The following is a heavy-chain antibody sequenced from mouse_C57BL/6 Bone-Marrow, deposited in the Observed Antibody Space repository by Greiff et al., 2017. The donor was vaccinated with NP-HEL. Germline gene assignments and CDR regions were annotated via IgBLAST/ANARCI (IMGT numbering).Heavy chain of an antibody. CDR3: AGSGLLRWYFDV. CDR2: INPNNGGT. Sequence: EVQLQQSGPELVKPGASVKISCKASGYTFTDYYMNWVKPSHGKSLEWIGDINPNNGGTSYNQKFKGKATLTVDKSSSPAYMELRSLTSEDSAVNYCAGSGLLRWYFDVWGTGTTVTVSS. J-gene: IGHJ1*03. D-gene: IGHD1-1*01. CDR1: GYTFTDYY. V-gene: IGHV1-26*01.